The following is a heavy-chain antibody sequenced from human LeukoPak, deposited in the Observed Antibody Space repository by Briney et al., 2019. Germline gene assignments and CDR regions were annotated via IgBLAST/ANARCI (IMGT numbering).Heavy chain of an antibody. CDR3: ARDLLDIVVDPNHNWFDP. CDR1: GGTFSSYA. V-gene: IGHV1-69*13. CDR2: IIPIFGTA. J-gene: IGHJ5*02. D-gene: IGHD2-15*01. Sequence: SVKVSCKASGGTFSSYAISWVRQAPGQGLEWMGGIIPIFGTANYAQKFQGRVTITADESTSTAYIELSSLRSEDTAVYYCARDLLDIVVDPNHNWFDPWGQGTLVTVSS.